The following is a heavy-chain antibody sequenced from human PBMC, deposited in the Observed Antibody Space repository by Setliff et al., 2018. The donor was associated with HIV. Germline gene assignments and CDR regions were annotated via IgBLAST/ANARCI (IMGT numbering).Heavy chain of an antibody. D-gene: IGHD3-16*01. CDR2: IIPIFGTT. CDR3: ARSSYYDVNSPFDY. CDR1: GGTFSSYA. J-gene: IGHJ4*02. Sequence: SVKVSCKASGGTFSSYAISWVRQAPGQGLEWMGGIIPIFGTTNYAQKFQGRVTITADESTSTAYMELSSLRSEDTAVYYCARSSYYDVNSPFDYWGQGTRVTVSS. V-gene: IGHV1-69*13.